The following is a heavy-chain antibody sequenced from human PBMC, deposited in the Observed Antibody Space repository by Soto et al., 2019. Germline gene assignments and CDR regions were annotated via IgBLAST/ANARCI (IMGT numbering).Heavy chain of an antibody. J-gene: IGHJ4*02. D-gene: IGHD6-19*01. CDR2: ISHDGGNK. V-gene: IGHV3-30*18. CDR1: GSTFGSTG. Sequence: QVQLVESGGGVVQPGGALGLSCAASGSTFGSTGMHGVRRAQGKGLEWVAVISHDGGNKYYGDSVKGRFTISRDNSKNTLYLQMNSLRADDTAVYYCAKDWGIAVAAHWGQGTLVTVSS. CDR3: AKDWGIAVAAH.